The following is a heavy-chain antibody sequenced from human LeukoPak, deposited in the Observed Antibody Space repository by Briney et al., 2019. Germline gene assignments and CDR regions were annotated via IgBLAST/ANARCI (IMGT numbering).Heavy chain of an antibody. CDR1: GFIFSNYA. V-gene: IGHV3-23*01. Sequence: GGSLRLSCVASGFIFSNYAMSWVRQAPGKGLEWVSAITGSGTNRYYADSLKGRFTTSRDNSKNTVFLQMNSLRHEDTAIYYCVIWGDYDVLTAYYVPDFWGQGTLVTVSS. D-gene: IGHD3-9*01. CDR2: ITGSGTNR. CDR3: VIWGDYDVLTAYYVPDF. J-gene: IGHJ4*02.